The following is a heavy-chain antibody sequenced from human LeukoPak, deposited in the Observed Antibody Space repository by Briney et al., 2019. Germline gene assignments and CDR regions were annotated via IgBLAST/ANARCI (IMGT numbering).Heavy chain of an antibody. Sequence: PGGSLRLSCAASGFTSSDYYMSWIRQAPGKGLEWVSYISSSSSYTTYADSVKGRFTISRDNAKNSLYLQMNSLRAEDTAVYYCARVPTVGDYYFDYWGQGTLVTVSS. J-gene: IGHJ4*02. D-gene: IGHD4-23*01. V-gene: IGHV3-11*06. CDR2: ISSSSSYT. CDR1: GFTSSDYY. CDR3: ARVPTVGDYYFDY.